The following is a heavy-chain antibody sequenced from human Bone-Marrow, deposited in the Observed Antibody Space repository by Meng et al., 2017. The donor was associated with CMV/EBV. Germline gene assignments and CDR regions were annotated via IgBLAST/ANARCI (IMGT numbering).Heavy chain of an antibody. D-gene: IGHD3-3*01. CDR3: ARALWYYDFWSGYSNWFDP. CDR2: INWNGGST. CDR1: GFTFDDYG. Sequence: GESLKISCAASGFTFDDYGMSWVRQAPGKGLEWVSGINWNGGSTGYADSVKGRFTISRDNAKNSLYLQMNSLRAEDTAVYYCARALWYYDFWSGYSNWFDPWGQGTLVTVSS. J-gene: IGHJ5*02. V-gene: IGHV3-20*04.